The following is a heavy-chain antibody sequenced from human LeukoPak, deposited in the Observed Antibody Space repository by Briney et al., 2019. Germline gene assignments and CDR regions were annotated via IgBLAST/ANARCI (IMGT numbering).Heavy chain of an antibody. Sequence: PGVSLRFSGAASGFTFSSYAMSWVRQAPGKGREGGSAISGSGGNSYYADSVKGRFTISRDNSKDTLYLQMNSLRAEDTAVYYCATEAFTGYSSSWYFDYWGQGTMVTVPS. CDR3: ATEAFTGYSSSWYFDY. D-gene: IGHD6-13*01. V-gene: IGHV3-23*01. J-gene: IGHJ4*02. CDR1: GFTFSSYA. CDR2: ISGSGGNS.